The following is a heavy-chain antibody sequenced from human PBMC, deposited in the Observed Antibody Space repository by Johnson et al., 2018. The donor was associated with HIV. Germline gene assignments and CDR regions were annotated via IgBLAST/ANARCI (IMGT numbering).Heavy chain of an antibody. CDR3: AKDPGRRDPHAFDI. V-gene: IGHV3-7*01. Sequence: VQLVESGGGVVQPGGSLRLSCAASGFAFSNYGLHWVRQSPGRGLEWVANIKQDGSEKYYVDSVKGRFTISRDNAKNSLYLQMNSLRAEDTAVYYCAKDPGRRDPHAFDIWGQGTMVTVSS. CDR2: IKQDGSEK. J-gene: IGHJ3*02. D-gene: IGHD2-15*01. CDR1: GFAFSNYG.